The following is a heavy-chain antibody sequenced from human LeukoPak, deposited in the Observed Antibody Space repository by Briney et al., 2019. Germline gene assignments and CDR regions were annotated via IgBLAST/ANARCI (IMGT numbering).Heavy chain of an antibody. Sequence: GGSLRLSCAASGFTFSSYAMHWVRQAPGKGLEWVAVISYDGSNKYYADSVKGRFTISRDNAKNTLYLQMNSLRAEDTAVYYCARGGLPVYYYYMDVWGKGTTVTVSS. J-gene: IGHJ6*03. D-gene: IGHD5-12*01. CDR2: ISYDGSNK. V-gene: IGHV3-30*04. CDR1: GFTFSSYA. CDR3: ARGGLPVYYYYMDV.